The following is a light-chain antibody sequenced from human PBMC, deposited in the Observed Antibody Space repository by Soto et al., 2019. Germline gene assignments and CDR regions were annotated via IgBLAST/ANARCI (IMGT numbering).Light chain of an antibody. CDR2: KAS. CDR3: EGYSSYAWR. Sequence: DIQMTQSPSTLSASLGDRVSITCRASQSISSWLAWYQQKPGKAPNVLIYKASNLERGVPSRFSGSGSGTVFTLTIGRLQAGEVAPYYCEGYSSYAWRLGEGTKVDI. V-gene: IGKV1-5*03. J-gene: IGKJ1*01. CDR1: QSISSW.